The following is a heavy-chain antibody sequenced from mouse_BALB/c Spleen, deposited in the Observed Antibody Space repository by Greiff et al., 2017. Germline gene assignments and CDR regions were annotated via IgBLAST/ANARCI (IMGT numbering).Heavy chain of an antibody. V-gene: IGHV1-14*01. CDR1: GYTFTSYV. CDR3: ARDRYDGGDFDY. J-gene: IGHJ2*01. CDR2: INPYNDGT. Sequence: EVQRVESGPELVKPGASVKMSCKASGYTFTSYVMHWVKQKPGQGLEWIGYINPYNDGTKYNEKFKGKATLTSDKSSSTAYMELSSLTSEDSAVYYCARDRYDGGDFDYWGQGTTLTVSS. D-gene: IGHD2-14*01.